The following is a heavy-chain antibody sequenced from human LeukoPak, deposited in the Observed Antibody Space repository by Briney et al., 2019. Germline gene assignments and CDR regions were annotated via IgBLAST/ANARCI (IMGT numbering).Heavy chain of an antibody. Sequence: PSETLSLTCTVSGGSISSSSYYWGWIRQPPGKGLEWIGSIYYSGSTYYNPSLKSRVTISVDTSKNQFSLNLNSVTAADTAVYYCARHPTYDFWSGYSSPDAFDIWGQGTMVTVSS. CDR3: ARHPTYDFWSGYSSPDAFDI. D-gene: IGHD3-3*01. CDR1: GGSISSSSYY. V-gene: IGHV4-39*07. CDR2: IYYSGST. J-gene: IGHJ3*02.